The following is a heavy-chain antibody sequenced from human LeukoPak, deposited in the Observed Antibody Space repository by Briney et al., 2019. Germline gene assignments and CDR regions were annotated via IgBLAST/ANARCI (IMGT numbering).Heavy chain of an antibody. J-gene: IGHJ4*02. CDR3: VGSIRTYYFEY. Sequence: KPSETLSLTCTVSGASIRSYYWSWIRQPPGKGLEWIGYIYYSGSTNYNPSLKSRVTISVDTSKNQFSLKLSSVTAADTAVYYCVGSIRTYYFEYWGQGTLVTVSS. CDR2: IYYSGST. D-gene: IGHD3-10*01. CDR1: GASIRSYY. V-gene: IGHV4-59*01.